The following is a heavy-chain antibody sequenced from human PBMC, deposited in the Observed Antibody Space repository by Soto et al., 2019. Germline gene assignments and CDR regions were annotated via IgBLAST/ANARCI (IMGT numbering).Heavy chain of an antibody. Sequence: QVQLVESGGGVVQPGRSLRLSCEASGSNVSNYGMHWVRQAPGKGLEWVAVMWFDGSNQYYADFVKGRFTISRDNSKNKLYLQMNSLRADDTAVYYCARDRESSDTSGYRDPLDYWGQGTLVTVSS. J-gene: IGHJ4*02. CDR3: ARDRESSDTSGYRDPLDY. CDR2: MWFDGSNQ. CDR1: GSNVSNYG. D-gene: IGHD3-22*01. V-gene: IGHV3-33*01.